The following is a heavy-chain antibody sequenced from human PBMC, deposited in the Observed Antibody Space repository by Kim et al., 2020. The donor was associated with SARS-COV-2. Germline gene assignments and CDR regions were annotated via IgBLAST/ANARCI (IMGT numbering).Heavy chain of an antibody. V-gene: IGHV3-74*01. Sequence: VKGRYTISRDNAKNTLYLQMNSLRAEDTAVYYCARGSNFYDRSDYASGDYWGQGTLVTVSS. CDR3: ARGSNFYDRSDYASGDY. D-gene: IGHD3-22*01. J-gene: IGHJ4*02.